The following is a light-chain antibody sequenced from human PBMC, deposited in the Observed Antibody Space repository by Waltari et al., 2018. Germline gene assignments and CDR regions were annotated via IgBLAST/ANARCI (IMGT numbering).Light chain of an antibody. V-gene: IGLV1-44*01. J-gene: IGLJ2*01. CDR2: SNN. CDR1: SSNIGSNT. Sequence: QSVLTQPPSASGTPGQRVTISCSGSSSNIGSNTVNWYQQLPGTAPKLLIYSNNQRPPGVPDRFSGSKSGTSASLAISGLQSEDEADYYCAAWDDSLNGVIFAGGTKLTVL. CDR3: AAWDDSLNGVI.